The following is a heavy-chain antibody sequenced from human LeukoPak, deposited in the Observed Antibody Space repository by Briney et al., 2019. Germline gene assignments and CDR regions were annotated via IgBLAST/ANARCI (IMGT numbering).Heavy chain of an antibody. Sequence: PSETLSLTRTVSGGSISSSSYYWGWIRQPPGKGLEWIGSIYYSGSTNYNPSLKSRVTISVDTSKNQFSLKLSSVTAADTAVYYCARGGGNPLYYYYGMDVWGQGTTVTVSS. V-gene: IGHV4-39*07. CDR2: IYYSGST. J-gene: IGHJ6*02. CDR1: GGSISSSSYY. D-gene: IGHD4-23*01. CDR3: ARGGGNPLYYYYGMDV.